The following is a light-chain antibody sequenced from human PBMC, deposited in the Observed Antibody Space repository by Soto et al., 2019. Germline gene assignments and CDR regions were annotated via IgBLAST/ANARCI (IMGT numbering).Light chain of an antibody. CDR1: QSITSSY. CDR3: QQYGSPLWT. J-gene: IGKJ1*01. V-gene: IGKV3-20*01. CDR2: GTI. Sequence: EIVLTQSPGTLSLSPGERATLSCRASQSITSSYLAWYQQKPGQAPRLLISGTISRATGIPDRFSGSGSGTDFTLTISRLEPEDFAVYYCQQYGSPLWTFRQGTKVEIK.